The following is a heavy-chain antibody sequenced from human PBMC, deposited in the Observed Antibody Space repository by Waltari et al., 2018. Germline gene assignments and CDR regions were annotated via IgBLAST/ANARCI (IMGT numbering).Heavy chain of an antibody. J-gene: IGHJ2*01. V-gene: IGHV1-69*08. D-gene: IGHD3-22*01. Sequence: QVQLVQSGAEVKKPGSSVKVSCKASGGTFSSYTISWVRQAPGQGLEWMGRSIPSLGIANDAQKFQGRVTITADKSTSTAYMELSSLRSEDTAVYYCARDEDTMTEYFDLWGRGTLVTVSS. CDR2: SIPSLGIA. CDR3: ARDEDTMTEYFDL. CDR1: GGTFSSYT.